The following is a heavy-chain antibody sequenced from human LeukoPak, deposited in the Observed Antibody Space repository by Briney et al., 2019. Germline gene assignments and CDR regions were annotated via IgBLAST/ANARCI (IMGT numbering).Heavy chain of an antibody. D-gene: IGHD3-9*01. CDR2: ISHSGST. J-gene: IGHJ4*02. CDR1: GGSFSGYY. V-gene: IGHV4-34*01. CDR3: ARDGQDDILTGYYDY. Sequence: ASETLSLTCAVYGGSFSGYYWSWIRQPPGKGLEWIGEISHSGSTNYNPSLKSRVTISVDTSKNQFPLKLSSVTAADTAVYYCARDGQDDILTGYYDYWGQGTLVTVSS.